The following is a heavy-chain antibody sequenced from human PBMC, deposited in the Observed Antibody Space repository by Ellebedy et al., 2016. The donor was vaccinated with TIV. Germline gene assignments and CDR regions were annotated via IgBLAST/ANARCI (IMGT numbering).Heavy chain of an antibody. CDR1: GFTFSSYA. J-gene: IGHJ4*02. D-gene: IGHD5/OR15-5a*01. V-gene: IGHV3-23*01. Sequence: GESLKISXATSGFTFSSYAMTWVRQAPGKGLEWVSSITGSGDRTNYADSVKGRFTISRDNTKNTLYLQMNSLTAEDTGVYYCARRSSGYCVGVKCTTDFDYWGQGTLVTVSS. CDR3: ARRSSGYCVGVKCTTDFDY. CDR2: ITGSGDRT.